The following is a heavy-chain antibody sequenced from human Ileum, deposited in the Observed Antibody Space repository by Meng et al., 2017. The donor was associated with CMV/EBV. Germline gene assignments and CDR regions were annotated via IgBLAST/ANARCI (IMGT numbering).Heavy chain of an antibody. CDR3: AHSARYCTIPSCSEH. CDR1: GFSLSTTGVA. CDR2: INWDDDK. Sequence: SGPTLVKPTQTLTLTCTFSGFSLSTTGVAVGWIRQPPGKALEWLALINWDDDKRYSPSLKNRLTITKDSSKEQVLLTMTNMDPVDTATYYCAHSARYCTIPSCSEHWGQGTLVTVSS. V-gene: IGHV2-5*02. J-gene: IGHJ1*01. D-gene: IGHD2-2*01.